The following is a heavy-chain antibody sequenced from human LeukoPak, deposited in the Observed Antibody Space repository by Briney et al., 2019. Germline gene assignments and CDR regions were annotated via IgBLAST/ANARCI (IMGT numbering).Heavy chain of an antibody. J-gene: IGHJ5*02. Sequence: GESLKISCKGSGYSFTSYWIGWVRQMPGKGLEWMGIIYPGYSDTRYSPSFQGQVTISADKSITTAYLQWSSLQASDTAMYYCARGSTSLANWFDPWGQGTLVTVSS. CDR2: IYPGYSDT. V-gene: IGHV5-51*01. D-gene: IGHD2-2*01. CDR1: GYSFTSYW. CDR3: ARGSTSLANWFDP.